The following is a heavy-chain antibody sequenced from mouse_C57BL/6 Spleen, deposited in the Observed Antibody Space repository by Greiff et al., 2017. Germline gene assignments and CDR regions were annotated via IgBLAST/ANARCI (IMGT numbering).Heavy chain of an antibody. CDR3: ASFTTVVAPY. D-gene: IGHD1-1*01. CDR2: ISDGGSYT. Sequence: EVQVVESGGGLVKPGGSLKLSCAASGFTFSSYAMSWVRQTPEKRLEWVATISDGGSYTYYPDNVKGRFTISRDNAKNNLYLQMSHLKSEDTAMYYCASFTTVVAPYWGQGTTLTVSS. J-gene: IGHJ2*01. CDR1: GFTFSSYA. V-gene: IGHV5-4*01.